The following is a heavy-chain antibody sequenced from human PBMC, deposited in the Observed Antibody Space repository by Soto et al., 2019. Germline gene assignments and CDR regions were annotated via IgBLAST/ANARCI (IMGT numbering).Heavy chain of an antibody. Sequence: SVKVSCKASGYTFTGYYMHWVRQAPGQGLEWMGWINPNSGGTNYAQKFQGRVTMTRDTSISTAYMELSRLRSDDTAVYYCARGFPRLEVAGTHNWFDPWGQGTLVTVSS. CDR3: ARGFPRLEVAGTHNWFDP. CDR2: INPNSGGT. J-gene: IGHJ5*02. CDR1: GYTFTGYY. D-gene: IGHD6-19*01. V-gene: IGHV1-2*02.